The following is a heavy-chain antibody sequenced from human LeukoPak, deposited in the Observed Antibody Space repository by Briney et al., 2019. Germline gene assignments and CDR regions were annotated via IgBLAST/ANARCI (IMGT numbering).Heavy chain of an antibody. CDR3: AKVPKLPSISMIRGVRVPYYMDV. J-gene: IGHJ6*03. CDR1: GFTFSSCG. D-gene: IGHD3-10*01. Sequence: PGGSLRLSCAASGFTFSSCGFHWVRQAPGKGLEWVAFIRYDGSNKYYADSVKGRFTISRDNSKNTLYLQMNSLRAEDTAVYYCAKVPKLPSISMIRGVRVPYYMDVWGKETTVTISS. CDR2: IRYDGSNK. V-gene: IGHV3-30*02.